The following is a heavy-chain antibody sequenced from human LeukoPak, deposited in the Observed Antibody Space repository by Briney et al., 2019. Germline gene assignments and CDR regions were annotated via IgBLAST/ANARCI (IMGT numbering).Heavy chain of an antibody. Sequence: GGSLRLSCAASEFAFSTYNMNWARQAPGKGLEWVSYISTGSSTTYYADSVKGRFTISRDNVENSLYLQMNSLRDEDTAVYYCARVAAGYSVNYFDYWGQGTLVTVSS. CDR1: EFAFSTYN. D-gene: IGHD4-23*01. J-gene: IGHJ4*02. V-gene: IGHV3-48*02. CDR2: ISTGSSTT. CDR3: ARVAAGYSVNYFDY.